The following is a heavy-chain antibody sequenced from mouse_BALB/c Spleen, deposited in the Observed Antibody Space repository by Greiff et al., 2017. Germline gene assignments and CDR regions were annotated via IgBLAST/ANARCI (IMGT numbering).Heavy chain of an antibody. D-gene: IGHD2-14*01. J-gene: IGHJ2*01. CDR3: ARHYRYFDY. Sequence: EVQLQESGGGLVKPGGSLKLSCAASGFAFSSYDMSWVRQTPEKRLEWVAYISSGGGSTYYPDTVKGRFTISRDNAKNTLYLQMSSLKSEDTAMYYCARHYRYFDYWGQGTTLTVSS. CDR1: GFAFSSYD. V-gene: IGHV5-12-1*01. CDR2: ISSGGGST.